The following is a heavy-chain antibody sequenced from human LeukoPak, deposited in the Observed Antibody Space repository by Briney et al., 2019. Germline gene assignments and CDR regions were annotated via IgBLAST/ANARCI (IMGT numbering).Heavy chain of an antibody. Sequence: GGSLRLSCAASGFTFSSYGMHWVRQAPGKGLEWVAFIRYDGSNKYYADSVKGRFTISRDNSKNTLYLQMNSLRAEDTAVYYCAAPWGAYCGGDCYFDYWGQGTLVTVSS. D-gene: IGHD2-21*01. CDR2: IRYDGSNK. V-gene: IGHV3-30*02. J-gene: IGHJ4*02. CDR3: AAPWGAYCGGDCYFDY. CDR1: GFTFSSYG.